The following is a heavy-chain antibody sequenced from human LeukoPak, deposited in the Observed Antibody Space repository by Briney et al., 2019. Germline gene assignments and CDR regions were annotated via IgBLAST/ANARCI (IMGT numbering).Heavy chain of an antibody. D-gene: IGHD3-3*01. CDR1: GGSISSYY. CDR3: AGTRITIFGVVIPSNPNWFDP. CDR2: IYTSGST. J-gene: IGHJ5*02. V-gene: IGHV4-4*07. Sequence: SETLSLTCTVSGGSISSYYWSWIRQPAGKGLEWIGRIYTSGSTNYNLSLKSRVTMSVDTSKNQFSLKLSSVAAADTAVYYCAGTRITIFGVVIPSNPNWFDPWGQGTLVTVSS.